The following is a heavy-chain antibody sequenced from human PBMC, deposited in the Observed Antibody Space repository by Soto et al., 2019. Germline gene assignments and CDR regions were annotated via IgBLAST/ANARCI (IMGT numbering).Heavy chain of an antibody. J-gene: IGHJ6*02. CDR3: ARGKLRSQGCYYGSGGLRGSYYGMDV. D-gene: IGHD3-10*01. Sequence: PSETLPLPCAVCSGSFSRYYWSWVRQPPGKGLEWLGEINHGGGTNYYPSRKSLVTTSVDTSKNQFFRKLSSVTAADTAVYYCARGKLRSQGCYYGSGGLRGSYYGMDVWGQGTTVTVCS. CDR1: SGSFSRYY. CDR2: INHGGGT. V-gene: IGHV4-34*01.